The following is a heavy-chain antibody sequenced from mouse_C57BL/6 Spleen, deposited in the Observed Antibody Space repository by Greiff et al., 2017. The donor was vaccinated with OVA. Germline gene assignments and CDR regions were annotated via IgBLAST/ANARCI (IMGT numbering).Heavy chain of an antibody. CDR3: ARREERGNGNYPYDY. CDR1: GYTFTEYT. Sequence: VHLVESGAELVKPGASVKLSCKASGYTFTEYTIHWVKQRSGQGLEWIGWFYPGSGSIKYNEKFKDKATLTADESSSTVYMELSRLTSEDSAVYFCARREERGNGNYPYDYWGQGTTLTVSS. J-gene: IGHJ2*01. CDR2: FYPGSGSI. V-gene: IGHV1-62-2*01. D-gene: IGHD2-1*01.